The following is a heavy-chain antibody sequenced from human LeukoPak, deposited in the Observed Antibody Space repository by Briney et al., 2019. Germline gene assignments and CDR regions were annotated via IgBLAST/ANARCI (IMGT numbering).Heavy chain of an antibody. CDR2: IIPIFGTA. J-gene: IGHJ6*03. D-gene: IGHD4-23*01. CDR1: GGTFSSYA. V-gene: IGHV1-69*13. Sequence: GASVKVSCKASGGTFSSYAISWVRQAPGQGLEWMGGIIPIFGTANYAQKFQGRVTITADESTSTAYMELSSLRSEDTAVYYCARVLFEGKPVVRVAGYMDVWGKGTTVTVSS. CDR3: ARVLFEGKPVVRVAGYMDV.